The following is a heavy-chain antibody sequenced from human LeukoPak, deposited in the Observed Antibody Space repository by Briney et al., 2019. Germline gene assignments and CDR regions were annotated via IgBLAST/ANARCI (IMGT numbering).Heavy chain of an antibody. CDR1: GFTFSESW. CDR2: INHEGGGI. J-gene: IGHJ6*02. D-gene: IGHD1-1*01. CDR3: ATYINWVAGDV. Sequence: PGGSLRLSCAASGFTFSESWMTWVRQVPGQGLEWVAHINHEGGGIQYVDSVKGRFTISRDNAKGSVYLQMNSLRAEDTAIYHCATYINWVAGDVWGQGPTVIVSS. V-gene: IGHV3-7*01.